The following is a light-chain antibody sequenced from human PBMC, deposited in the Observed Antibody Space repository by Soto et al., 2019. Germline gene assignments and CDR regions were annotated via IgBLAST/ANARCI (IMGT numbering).Light chain of an antibody. CDR2: GAS. CDR3: LQYGSFLP. Sequence: EIALTQSPGTLSLSPGERATLSCRASRIVSSTYLAWFQQKAGQAPRLLIYGASTRATGIPDRFSGSGSGTDFTLTISGLEPEDFALYYCLQYGSFLPFGGGTKVEIK. J-gene: IGKJ4*01. CDR1: RIVSSTY. V-gene: IGKV3-20*01.